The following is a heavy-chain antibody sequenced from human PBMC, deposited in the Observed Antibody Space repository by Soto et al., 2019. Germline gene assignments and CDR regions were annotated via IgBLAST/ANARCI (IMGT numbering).Heavy chain of an antibody. D-gene: IGHD6-19*01. CDR1: GFTFSSYG. V-gene: IGHV3-30*18. CDR3: AKDSVEVDGTNYYGMDV. Sequence: PGGSLRLSCAASGFTFSSYGVYWVRQAPGKGLEWVSVISSDGSNTYYADSVKGRFTISRDNSKNTLYLQMNSLRADDTAVYYCAKDSVEVDGTNYYGMDVWGQGTTVTVSS. J-gene: IGHJ6*02. CDR2: ISSDGSNT.